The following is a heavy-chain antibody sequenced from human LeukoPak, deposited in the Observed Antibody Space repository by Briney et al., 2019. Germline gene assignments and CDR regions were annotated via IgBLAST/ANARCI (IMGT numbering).Heavy chain of an antibody. D-gene: IGHD2-21*02. CDR3: ARHLTFYYYGMDV. J-gene: IGHJ6*02. V-gene: IGHV4-39*01. Sequence: SETLSLTCTVSGGSISSSSYYRGWIRQPPGKGLEWIGSIYYSGSTYYNPSLKSRVTISVDTSKNQFSLKLSSVTAADTAVYYCARHLTFYYYGMDVWGQGTTVTVSS. CDR2: IYYSGST. CDR1: GGSISSSSYY.